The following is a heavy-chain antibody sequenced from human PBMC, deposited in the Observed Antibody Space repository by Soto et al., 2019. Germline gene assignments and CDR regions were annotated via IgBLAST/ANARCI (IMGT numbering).Heavy chain of an antibody. CDR3: AKKGAQSFDY. Sequence: GGSLRLFYASSGFTFSTYAMSWVRQAPGKGLEWVSAISPGAAATYYPDSVKGRFTISRDNSKNTLSLQMNNLRAEDTAVYYCAKKGAQSFDYWAQGTLVTVSS. D-gene: IGHD1-26*01. J-gene: IGHJ4*02. CDR2: ISPGAAAT. CDR1: GFTFSTYA. V-gene: IGHV3-23*01.